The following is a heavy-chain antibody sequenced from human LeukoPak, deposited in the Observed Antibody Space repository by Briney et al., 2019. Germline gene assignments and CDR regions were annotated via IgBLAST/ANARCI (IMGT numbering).Heavy chain of an antibody. CDR1: GGSFSGYY. Sequence: PSETLSLTCAVYGGSFSGYYWSWIRQPPGKGLEWIGEINHSGSTNYNPSLKSRVTISVDTSKNQFSLKLSSVTAADTAVYYCARRGAPRYYYGSGSYYGYWGQGTLVTVSS. V-gene: IGHV4-34*01. CDR2: INHSGST. D-gene: IGHD3-10*01. J-gene: IGHJ4*02. CDR3: ARRGAPRYYYGSGSYYGY.